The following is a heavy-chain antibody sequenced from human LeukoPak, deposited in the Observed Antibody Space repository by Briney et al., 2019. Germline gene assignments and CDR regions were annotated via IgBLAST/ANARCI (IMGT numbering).Heavy chain of an antibody. Sequence: GGSPRLSCAASGFTFRDHYMSWIRQAPGKGLEWVSNVSSGGSTVYYADSVKGRFTNSRDNAKNSLSLQMNSLRAEDTAVYYCARKRMDSDAFDIWGQGTMVTVSS. D-gene: IGHD3/OR15-3a*01. CDR3: ARKRMDSDAFDI. V-gene: IGHV3-11*01. CDR2: VSSGGSTV. CDR1: GFTFRDHY. J-gene: IGHJ3*02.